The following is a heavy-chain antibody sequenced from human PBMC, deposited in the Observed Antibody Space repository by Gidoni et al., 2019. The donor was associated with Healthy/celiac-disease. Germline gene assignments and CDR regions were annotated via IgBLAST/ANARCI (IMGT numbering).Heavy chain of an antibody. CDR1: GFTFSSYA. Sequence: EVQLLESGGGLVQPGGSLRLSCAASGFTFSSYAMSWVRQAPGKGLEWVSAISGSGGSTYYADSVKGRFTISRDNSKNTLYLQMNSLRAEDTAVYYCAKSSGYSSGSWGYLDYWGQGTLVTVSS. CDR3: AKSSGYSSGSWGYLDY. J-gene: IGHJ4*02. V-gene: IGHV3-23*01. D-gene: IGHD6-19*01. CDR2: ISGSGGST.